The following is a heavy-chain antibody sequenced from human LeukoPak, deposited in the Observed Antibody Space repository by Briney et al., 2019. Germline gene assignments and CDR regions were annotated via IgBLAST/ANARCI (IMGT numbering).Heavy chain of an antibody. V-gene: IGHV3-23*01. D-gene: IGHD1-26*01. CDR3: AKFLGSQIRSYFDF. CDR1: RFTFSNYA. CDR2: ISGPGGST. Sequence: GGSLRLSCVGSRFTFSNYAMTWVRQAPGKGLEWVSAISGPGGSTYYADSVKGRFTISRDNSNNTLYLQMNSVTAEDTAVYYCAKFLGSQIRSYFDFWGQGTLVTVSS. J-gene: IGHJ4*02.